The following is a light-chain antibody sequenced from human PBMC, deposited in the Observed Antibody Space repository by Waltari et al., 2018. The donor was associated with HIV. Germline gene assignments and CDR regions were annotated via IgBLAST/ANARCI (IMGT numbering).Light chain of an antibody. CDR3: QQYRNWPPGFT. CDR2: GAS. Sequence: EIVMTQSPATLSVSPGERVTLSCRASQSVSSNRAWYQHKPGHSPRLLIYGASTRATGVPARFSGSGSVTEFTLTISSVQSEDFAVYYCQQYRNWPPGFTFGPGTKVDN. V-gene: IGKV3-15*01. J-gene: IGKJ3*01. CDR1: QSVSSN.